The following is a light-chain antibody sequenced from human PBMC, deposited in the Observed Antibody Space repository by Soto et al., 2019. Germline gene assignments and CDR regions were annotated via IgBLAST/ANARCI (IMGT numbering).Light chain of an antibody. J-gene: IGLJ1*01. CDR1: SSDVGSYNY. CDR2: EVS. V-gene: IGLV2-14*01. CDR3: SSYTSSSTL. Sequence: QSVLTQPASVSGSPGQSITISCTGTSSDVGSYNYVSWYQQHPGKAPKLTIYEVSDRPSGISSRFSGSKSGNTASLTISGLQTEDEADYYCSSYTSSSTLFGTGTKV.